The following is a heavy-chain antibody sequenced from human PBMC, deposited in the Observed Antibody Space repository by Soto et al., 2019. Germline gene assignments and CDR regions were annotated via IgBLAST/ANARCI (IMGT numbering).Heavy chain of an antibody. J-gene: IGHJ6*02. CDR2: ISSSSSYI. Sequence: APGKGLEWVSSISSSSSYIYYADSVKGRFTISRDNAKNSLYLQMNSLRAEDTAVYYCARAPLADTAMGQGYYCYYGMDVWGQGTTVTVSS. D-gene: IGHD5-18*01. V-gene: IGHV3-21*01. CDR3: ARAPLADTAMGQGYYCYYGMDV.